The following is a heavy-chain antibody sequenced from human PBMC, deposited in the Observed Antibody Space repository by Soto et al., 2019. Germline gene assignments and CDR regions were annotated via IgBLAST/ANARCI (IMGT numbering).Heavy chain of an antibody. Sequence: ASVKVSCKVSGYTLTELSMHWVRQALGKGLEWMGGFDPEDGETIYAQKFQGRVTMTEDTSTDTAYMELSSLRSEDTAVYYCATEGGYDFAEYFQHWGQGTLVTVSS. CDR1: GYTLTELS. J-gene: IGHJ1*01. CDR3: ATEGGYDFAEYFQH. V-gene: IGHV1-24*01. D-gene: IGHD5-12*01. CDR2: FDPEDGET.